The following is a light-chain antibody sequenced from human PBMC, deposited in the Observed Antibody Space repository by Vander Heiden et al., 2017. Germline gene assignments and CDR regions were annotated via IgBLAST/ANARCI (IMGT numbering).Light chain of an antibody. CDR1: SSNIGAGYD. Sequence: QSVLPQPPSVSGAPGQRVTIPCTGISSNIGAGYDVHWYRQLPGTAPKLLIYANTNRPSGVPDRFSGSRSGTSASLAITGLQAEDEADYYCQSYDTSLSVLYVFGTGTKVTVL. CDR3: QSYDTSLSVLYV. CDR2: ANT. J-gene: IGLJ1*01. V-gene: IGLV1-40*01.